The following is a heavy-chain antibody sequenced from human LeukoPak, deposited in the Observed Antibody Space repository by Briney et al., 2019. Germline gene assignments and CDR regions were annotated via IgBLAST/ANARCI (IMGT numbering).Heavy chain of an antibody. CDR1: GYTFTSYG. D-gene: IGHD4-17*01. CDR3: ARDRDYGDYLDV. CDR2: ISAYNGNT. J-gene: IGHJ6*03. Sequence: ASVKVSCKASGYTFTSYGIGWARQAPGQGLEWMGWISAYNGNTNYAQKLQGRVTMTTDTSTSTAYMELRSLRSDDTAVYYCARDRDYGDYLDVWGQGTTVTVSS. V-gene: IGHV1-18*01.